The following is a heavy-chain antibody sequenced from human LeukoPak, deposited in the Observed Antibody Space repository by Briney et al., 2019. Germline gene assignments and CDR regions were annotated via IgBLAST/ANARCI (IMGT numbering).Heavy chain of an antibody. CDR3: ARVDTAMVTFDY. V-gene: IGHV4-34*01. CDR1: GGSFSGYD. D-gene: IGHD5-18*01. CDR2: INHSGST. J-gene: IGHJ4*02. Sequence: SETLSLTCAVYGGSFSGYDWSWIRQPPGKGLEWIGEINHSGSTNYNPSLKSRVTISVDTSKNQFSLKLSSVTAADTAVYYCARVDTAMVTFDYWGQGTLVTVSS.